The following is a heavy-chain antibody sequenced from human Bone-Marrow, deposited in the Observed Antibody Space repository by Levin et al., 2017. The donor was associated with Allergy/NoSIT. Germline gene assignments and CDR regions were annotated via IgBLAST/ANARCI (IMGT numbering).Heavy chain of an antibody. Sequence: SQTLSLTCAVSGYSIRSGYYWGWIRQSPGKGLEWIANMHYSGRTYYNPSLKSRLSISLDTSKNHFSLTVTSVTAADTAVYYCARGPPTGTVTTSFDSWGQGTLVTVSS. CDR3: ARGPPTGTVTTSFDS. D-gene: IGHD4-17*01. J-gene: IGHJ4*02. V-gene: IGHV4-38-2*01. CDR2: MHYSGRT. CDR1: GYSIRSGYY.